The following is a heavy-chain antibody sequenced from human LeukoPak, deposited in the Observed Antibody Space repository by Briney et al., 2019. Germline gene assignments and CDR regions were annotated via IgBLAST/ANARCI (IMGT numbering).Heavy chain of an antibody. V-gene: IGHV3-11*01. D-gene: IGHD3-9*01. CDR2: ISSSGSTI. CDR3: ARATWDYDILTGYPLYYYGMDV. J-gene: IGHJ6*02. CDR1: GFTFSDYY. Sequence: PGGSLRLSCAASGFTFSDYYMSWIRQAPGKGLEWGSYISSSGSTIYYADSVKGRFTISRDNAKNSLYLQMNSLRAEDTAVYYCARATWDYDILTGYPLYYYGMDVWGQGTTVTVSS.